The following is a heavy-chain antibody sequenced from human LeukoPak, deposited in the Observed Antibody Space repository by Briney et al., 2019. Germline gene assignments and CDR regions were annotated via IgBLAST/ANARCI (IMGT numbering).Heavy chain of an antibody. CDR1: GYTFTGHY. CDR3: ARDGSGLGYCSGGNCWFDP. Sequence: ASVKVSCKASGYTFTGHYMHWVRQARGQRLEWMGRINPNSGGTYYAEKFQGRVTMTSDTSINTAYMDLSSLTSDDAAVYYCARDGSGLGYCSGGNCWFDPWGQGTLVTVSS. CDR2: INPNSGGT. D-gene: IGHD2-15*01. J-gene: IGHJ5*02. V-gene: IGHV1-2*02.